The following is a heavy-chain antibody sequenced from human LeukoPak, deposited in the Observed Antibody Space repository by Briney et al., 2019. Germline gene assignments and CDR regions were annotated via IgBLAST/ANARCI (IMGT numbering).Heavy chain of an antibody. V-gene: IGHV3-23*01. CDR1: GFTFSSYA. J-gene: IGHJ3*02. D-gene: IGHD3-22*01. Sequence: GGSLRLSCAASGFTFSSYAMSWVRQAPGKGLEWVSAISGSGGSTYYADSVKGRFTISRDNSKNTPYLQMNSLRAEDTAVYYCAKDAPYYYDSSGRFYFDIWGQGTMVTVSS. CDR2: ISGSGGST. CDR3: AKDAPYYYDSSGRFYFDI.